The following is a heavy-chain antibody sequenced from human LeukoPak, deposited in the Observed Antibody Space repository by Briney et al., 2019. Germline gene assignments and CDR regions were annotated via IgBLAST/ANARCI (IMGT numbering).Heavy chain of an antibody. CDR1: GFTFSSYA. CDR3: ARQLGGSGSY. CDR2: IKQDRSEI. V-gene: IGHV3-7*01. Sequence: PGGSLRLSCAASGFTFSSYAMSWVRQAPGKGLEWVANIKQDRSEIYYVDSVKGRFTISRDNTKNSVYLQMNSLRAEDTAVYYCARQLGGSGSYWGQGTLVTVSS. D-gene: IGHD3-10*01. J-gene: IGHJ4*02.